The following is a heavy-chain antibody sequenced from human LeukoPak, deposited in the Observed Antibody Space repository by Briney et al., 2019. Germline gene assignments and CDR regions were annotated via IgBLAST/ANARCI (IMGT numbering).Heavy chain of an antibody. CDR1: GFTFSSYA. Sequence: GGSLRLSCAASGFTFSSYAMSWVRQAPGKGLEWVSAISGSGGSTYYADSVKGRFTTSRDNSKNTLYLQMNSLRAEDTAVYYCAKVLVRGVYYFDYWGQGTLVTVSS. D-gene: IGHD3-10*01. CDR2: ISGSGGST. V-gene: IGHV3-23*01. CDR3: AKVLVRGVYYFDY. J-gene: IGHJ4*02.